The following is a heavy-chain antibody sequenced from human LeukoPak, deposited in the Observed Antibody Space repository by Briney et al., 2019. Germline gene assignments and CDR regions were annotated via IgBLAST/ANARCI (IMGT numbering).Heavy chain of an antibody. CDR1: GFTFSSYG. CDR3: AKRRGLELTYYYHMDV. Sequence: GGTLRLSCTASGFTFSSYGMSWVRQAPGKGLEWVSAISGSGGSTYYADSVKGRFTISRDNSKNTLYLQMNSLRADDTAVYYCAKRRGLELTYYYHMDVWGKGTTVTVSS. D-gene: IGHD1-7*01. CDR2: ISGSGGST. J-gene: IGHJ6*03. V-gene: IGHV3-23*01.